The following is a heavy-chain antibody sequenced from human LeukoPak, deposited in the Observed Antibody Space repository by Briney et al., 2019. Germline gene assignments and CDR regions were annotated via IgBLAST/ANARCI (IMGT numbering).Heavy chain of an antibody. D-gene: IGHD2-2*01. V-gene: IGHV3-15*01. J-gene: IGHJ4*02. Sequence: GGSLRLSCAASGFTFSSYAMSWVRQAPGKGLEWVGRIKSKTDGGTTDYAAPVKGRFTISRDDSKNTLYLQMNSLKTEDTAVYYCTTDRDIVVVPAAAPSYYFDYWGQGTLVTVSS. CDR1: GFTFSSYA. CDR3: TTDRDIVVVPAAAPSYYFDY. CDR2: IKSKTDGGTT.